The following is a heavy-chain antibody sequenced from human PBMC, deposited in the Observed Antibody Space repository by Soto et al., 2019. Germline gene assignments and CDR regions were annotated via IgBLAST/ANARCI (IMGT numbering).Heavy chain of an antibody. CDR1: GYTFTGYY. CDR2: INPNSGGT. Sequence: ASVKVSCKASGYTFTGYYMHWVRQAPGQGLEWMGWINPNSGGTNYAQKFQGRVTMTRDTSISTAYMELSRLRSDDTAVYYCAGDGHSSGLYYYGMDVWGQGTTVTVSS. J-gene: IGHJ6*02. V-gene: IGHV1-2*02. CDR3: AGDGHSSGLYYYGMDV. D-gene: IGHD3-22*01.